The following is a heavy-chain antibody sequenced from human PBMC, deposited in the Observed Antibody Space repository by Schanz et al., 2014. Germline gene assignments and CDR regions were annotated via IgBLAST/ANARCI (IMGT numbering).Heavy chain of an antibody. CDR3: ARIIDGDYLY. J-gene: IGHJ4*02. V-gene: IGHV1-46*01. D-gene: IGHD4-17*01. Sequence: QVHLVQSGAEVKKPGASVKVSCKASGYIFTSYSMHWVRQAPGQGFEWVGSIIPPLRQTRYAQKFEERVIITADTSTTTVYMDLASLTSDDTAVYFCARIIDGDYLYWGQGTLVTVSS. CDR1: GYIFTSYS. CDR2: IIPPLRQT.